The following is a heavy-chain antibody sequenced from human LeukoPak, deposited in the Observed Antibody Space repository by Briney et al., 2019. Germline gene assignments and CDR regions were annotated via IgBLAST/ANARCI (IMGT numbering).Heavy chain of an antibody. V-gene: IGHV3-7*01. D-gene: IGHD6-6*01. Sequence: GGSLRLSCAASGFTFSSYWMSWVRQAPGKGLEWVANIKQDGSEKYYVDSVKGRFTISRDNAKNSLYLQMNSLRAEDTAVYYCARGLERLVRFFYYYMDVWGKGTTVTVSS. CDR2: IKQDGSEK. CDR3: ARGLERLVRFFYYYMDV. J-gene: IGHJ6*03. CDR1: GFTFSSYW.